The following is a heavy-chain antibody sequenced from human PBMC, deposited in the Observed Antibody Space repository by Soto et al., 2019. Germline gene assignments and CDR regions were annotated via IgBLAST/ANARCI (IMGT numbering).Heavy chain of an antibody. CDR2: ISPNNGNT. D-gene: IGHD5-12*01. V-gene: IGHV1-18*04. CDR1: GYTLTVYY. Sequence: ASVKVSCTDSGYTLTVYYMHWVRQAPGQGLEWMGWISPNNGNTNYAQKLQGRVTMTTDTSTSTAYMELRSLRSDDTAVYYCARMLRSNTLEDYWGQGTLVTVSS. J-gene: IGHJ4*02. CDR3: ARMLRSNTLEDY.